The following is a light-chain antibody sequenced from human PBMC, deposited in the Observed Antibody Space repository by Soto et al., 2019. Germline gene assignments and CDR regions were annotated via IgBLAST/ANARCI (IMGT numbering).Light chain of an antibody. CDR2: EVS. Sequence: QSVLTQPASVSGSPGQSITISCTGTSSDVGAYKYVSWYQQRPGKAPQLMIYEVSNRPSGVSDRFSGSKSGNTASLTISGLQAEDEADYYCSSYTTSSTLVFGGGTKLTVL. CDR1: SSDVGAYKY. CDR3: SSYTTSSTLV. V-gene: IGLV2-14*01. J-gene: IGLJ3*02.